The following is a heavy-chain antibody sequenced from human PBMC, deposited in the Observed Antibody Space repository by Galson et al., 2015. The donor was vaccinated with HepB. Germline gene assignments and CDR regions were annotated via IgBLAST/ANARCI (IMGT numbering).Heavy chain of an antibody. D-gene: IGHD3-22*01. CDR2: ISSSGSTI. CDR1: GFTFSSYE. Sequence: SLRLSCAASGFTFSSYETNWVRQAPGKGLEWVSYISSSGSTIYYADSVKGRFTISRDNAKSSLYLQMNSLRAEDTAVYYCAPTMIVGTWGQGTLVTVSS. V-gene: IGHV3-48*03. CDR3: APTMIVGT. J-gene: IGHJ4*02.